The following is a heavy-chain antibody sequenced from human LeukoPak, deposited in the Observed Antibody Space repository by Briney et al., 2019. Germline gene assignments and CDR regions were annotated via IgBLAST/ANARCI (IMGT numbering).Heavy chain of an antibody. D-gene: IGHD3-22*01. CDR3: AKSYDSSGYYSWAFDL. CDR1: GFTFSSYA. V-gene: IGHV3-23*01. CDR2: ISGSGGST. J-gene: IGHJ3*01. Sequence: GGSLRLSCAASGFTFSSYAMSWVHQAPGKGLEWVSAISGSGGSTYYADSVKGRFTISRDNSKNTLYLQMNSLRAEDTAVYYCAKSYDSSGYYSWAFDLWGQGTMVTVSS.